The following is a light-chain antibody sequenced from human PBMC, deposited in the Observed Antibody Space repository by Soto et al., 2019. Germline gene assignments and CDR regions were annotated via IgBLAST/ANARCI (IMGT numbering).Light chain of an antibody. CDR1: QSVSSSY. V-gene: IGKV3-15*01. CDR2: DAS. J-gene: IGKJ5*01. Sequence: EIVLTQSPATLSLSPGERVTFSCRASQSVSSSYLAWYQQKPGQAPRLLIYDASARATGIPARFTGSGSGTEFTLTISSLQSEDFAVYYCQQYNNWPPITFGQGTRLEIK. CDR3: QQYNNWPPIT.